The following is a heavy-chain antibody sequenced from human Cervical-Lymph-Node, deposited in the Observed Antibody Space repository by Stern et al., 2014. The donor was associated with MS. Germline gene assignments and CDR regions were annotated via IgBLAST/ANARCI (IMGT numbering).Heavy chain of an antibody. D-gene: IGHD6-19*01. CDR1: GYSFTSYW. CDR3: ARQSSTGWSAFDP. V-gene: IGHV5-51*01. CDR2: VYPGDSDT. J-gene: IGHJ5*02. Sequence: VQLVQSGAEMKKPGESLKISCKASGYSFTSYWIAWVRQMPGKGLEWMGIVYPGDSDTRYNWAFQGQITISADKSPNTAYLQWNSLQASDSGIYYCARQSSTGWSAFDPWGQGTPVTVSS.